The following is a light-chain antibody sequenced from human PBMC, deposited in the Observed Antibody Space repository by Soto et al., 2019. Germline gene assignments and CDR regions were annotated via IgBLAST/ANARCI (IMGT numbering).Light chain of an antibody. V-gene: IGKV3D-15*01. CDR1: LRVGTS. CDR2: GAS. Sequence: EVGLTQSPVTLSLSPGERGTLSCRASLRVGTSLAWYQQKPGQAPRLLIYGASTRATGIPDRFSGSGSGTEFTLTISSLQSEDFAVYYCQQYNNWPRTFGQGTKVDIK. CDR3: QQYNNWPRT. J-gene: IGKJ1*01.